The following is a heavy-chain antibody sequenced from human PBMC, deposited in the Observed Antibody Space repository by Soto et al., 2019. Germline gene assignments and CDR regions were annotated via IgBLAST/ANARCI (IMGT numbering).Heavy chain of an antibody. CDR3: ARDHIVAVVPAAMGYYYYGMDV. J-gene: IGHJ6*02. D-gene: IGHD2-2*01. Sequence: QVQLVQSGAEVKKPGSSVKVSCKASGGTFSSYAISWVRQAPEQGLEWMGGIIPIFGTANYAQKFQGRVTITADKSTSTAYMELSSLRSEDTAVYYCARDHIVAVVPAAMGYYYYGMDVWGQGTTVTVSS. V-gene: IGHV1-69*06. CDR2: IIPIFGTA. CDR1: GGTFSSYA.